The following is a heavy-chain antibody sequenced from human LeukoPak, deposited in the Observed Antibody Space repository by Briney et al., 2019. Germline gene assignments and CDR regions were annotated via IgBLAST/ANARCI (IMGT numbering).Heavy chain of an antibody. V-gene: IGHV5-51*01. CDR2: IYPADSDI. D-gene: IGHD3-10*01. CDR3: ARRPTLVVRGGYFDF. CDR1: GYSFTSYW. J-gene: IGHJ4*02. Sequence: GESLKISCKGSGYSFTSYWIGWVRQMPGKGLEWMGIIYPADSDIRYSPSSQGQVTISADKSISTAYLQWSSLKASDTGMYYCARRPTLVVRGGYFDFWGQGTLATVSS.